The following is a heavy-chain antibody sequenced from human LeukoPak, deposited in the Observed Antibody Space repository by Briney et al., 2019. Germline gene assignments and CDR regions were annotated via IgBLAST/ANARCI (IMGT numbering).Heavy chain of an antibody. Sequence: ASVKVSCKTSGYTFTGYYLHWVRQAPGQGLEWMGRIDPNSGGIKYARKFQGRVTMTRDTAISTAYMDLSRLTSDDTAVYYCARDSRVSGDYWGQGTLVTVSS. CDR3: ARDSRVSGDY. V-gene: IGHV1-2*06. CDR1: GYTFTGYY. J-gene: IGHJ4*02. CDR2: IDPNSGGI. D-gene: IGHD2/OR15-2a*01.